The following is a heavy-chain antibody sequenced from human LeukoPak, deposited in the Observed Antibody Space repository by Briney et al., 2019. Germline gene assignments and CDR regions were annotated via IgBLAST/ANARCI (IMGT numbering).Heavy chain of an antibody. CDR3: ARSLSYSSSWSSDY. V-gene: IGHV1-2*06. CDR1: AYTFTGYY. CDR2: INPNSGGT. J-gene: IGHJ4*02. Sequence: ASVKVSCKASAYTFTGYYMHWVRQAPGQGLEWMGRINPNSGGTNYAQKFQGRVTMTRDTSISTAYMELSRLRSDDTAVYYCARSLSYSSSWSSDYWGQGTLVTVSS. D-gene: IGHD6-13*01.